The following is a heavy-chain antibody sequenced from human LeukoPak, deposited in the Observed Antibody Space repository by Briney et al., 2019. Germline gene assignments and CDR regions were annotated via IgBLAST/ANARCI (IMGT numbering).Heavy chain of an antibody. CDR1: GYTFSSYA. V-gene: IGHV3-23*01. D-gene: IGHD6-19*01. J-gene: IGHJ4*02. CDR3: AKDSPPSIAVACLFDY. CDR2: INGSGGST. Sequence: GGSVRLSCAASGYTFSSYAMNWVRQAPGKGLEWVSAINGSGGSTYYADSVKGRFTISRDNSKNTLYLQMNSLRAEDTAVYYCAKDSPPSIAVACLFDYWGQGTLVTVSS.